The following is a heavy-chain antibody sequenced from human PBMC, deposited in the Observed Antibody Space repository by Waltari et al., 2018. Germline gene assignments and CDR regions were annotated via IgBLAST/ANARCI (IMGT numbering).Heavy chain of an antibody. CDR2: ISSGGETT. J-gene: IGHJ3*02. CDR3: AKRLLEPQVGAFDI. D-gene: IGHD3-3*01. V-gene: IGHV3-23*01. CDR1: AFTFSSYS. Sequence: EVQLLQSGGGLVQPGGSLRFSCAASAFTFSSYSMGWVRQAQGKGLEWVSAISSGGETTLYADSVKGRFTISRDNSKNTLSLQVSSLRAEDTAVYYCAKRLLEPQVGAFDIWGQGTIVTVSS.